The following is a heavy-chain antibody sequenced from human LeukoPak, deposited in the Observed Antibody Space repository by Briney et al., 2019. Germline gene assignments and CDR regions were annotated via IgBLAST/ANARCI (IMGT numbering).Heavy chain of an antibody. V-gene: IGHV3-7*01. CDR3: TSWGDTTAEYFQR. D-gene: IGHD2-21*02. CDR1: GFIFDKYW. J-gene: IGHJ1*01. CDR2: IKQDGTER. Sequence: PGGSLRLSCAASGFIFDKYWMTWVRQAPGKGLEWVANIKQDGTERYHVDSVKGRFTISRDNAENSMYLQMNSLRVEDTAVYYCTSWGDTTAEYFQRWGQGTLVTVSS.